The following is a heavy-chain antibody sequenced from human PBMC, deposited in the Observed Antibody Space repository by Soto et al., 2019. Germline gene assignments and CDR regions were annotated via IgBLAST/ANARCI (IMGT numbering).Heavy chain of an antibody. CDR1: GYSFAGYW. CDR3: ARQIYDSDTGPNFQYYFDS. CDR2: IDPSDSQT. D-gene: IGHD3-22*01. V-gene: IGHV5-10-1*01. J-gene: IGHJ4*02. Sequence: GESLKISCKGSGYSFAGYWITWVRQKPGKGLEWMGRIDPSDSQTYYSPSFRGHVTISVTKSITTVFLQWSILRASDTAMYYCARQIYDSDTGPNFQYYFDSWGQGTPVTVSS.